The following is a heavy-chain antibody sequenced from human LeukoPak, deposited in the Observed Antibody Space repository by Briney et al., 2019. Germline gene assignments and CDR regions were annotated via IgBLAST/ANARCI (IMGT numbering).Heavy chain of an antibody. J-gene: IGHJ6*03. D-gene: IGHD6-6*01. Sequence: GGSLRLSCAASGFTFSSYEMNWVRQAPGKGLEWVSYISSSSSTIYYADSVKGRFTISRDNAKNSLYLQMNSLRAEDTAVYYCVRGSSPQGYYYYMDVWGKGTTVTVSS. V-gene: IGHV3-48*01. CDR2: ISSSSSTI. CDR3: VRGSSPQGYYYYMDV. CDR1: GFTFSSYE.